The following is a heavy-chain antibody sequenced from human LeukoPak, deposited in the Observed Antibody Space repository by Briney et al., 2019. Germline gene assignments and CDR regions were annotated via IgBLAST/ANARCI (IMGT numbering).Heavy chain of an antibody. D-gene: IGHD6-19*01. CDR1: GFTFSSYA. CDR2: ISYDGSNK. CDR3: AKAKAYSSGLTTDY. Sequence: GGSLRLSCAASGFTFSSYAMHWVRQAPCKGLEWVAVISYDGSNKYYADSVKGRFTISRDNSKNTLYLQMNSLRAEDTAVYYCAKAKAYSSGLTTDYRGQGTLVTVSS. V-gene: IGHV3-30-3*01. J-gene: IGHJ4*02.